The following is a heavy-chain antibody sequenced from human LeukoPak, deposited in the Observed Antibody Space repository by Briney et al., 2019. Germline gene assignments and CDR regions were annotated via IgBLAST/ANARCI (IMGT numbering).Heavy chain of an antibody. V-gene: IGHV4-38-2*01. CDR2: IYHSGST. CDR1: GYSISSGYY. CDR3: ARNSAAAANNWFDP. J-gene: IGHJ5*02. D-gene: IGHD6-13*01. Sequence: SETLSLTCDVSGYSISSGYYWGWIRQPPGKGLEWIGSIYHSGSTYYNPSLKSRVTISVDTSKNQFSLKLSSVTAADTAVYYCARNSAAAANNWFDPWGQGTLVTVSS.